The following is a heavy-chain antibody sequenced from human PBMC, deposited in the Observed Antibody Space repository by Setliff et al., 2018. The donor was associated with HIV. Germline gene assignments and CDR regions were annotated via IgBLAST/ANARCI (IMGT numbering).Heavy chain of an antibody. D-gene: IGHD3-10*01. V-gene: IGHV3-11*01. Sequence: PGGSLRLSCAASEFTFRTHAMSWVRQAPGKGLEFISYITSSGNDKYYADSVRGRFTISRDNAKNSLYLQMNSLRAEDTALYYCARDPYYASLHSPAEYFQHWGQGTLVTVSS. CDR3: ARDPYYASLHSPAEYFQH. CDR2: ITSSGNDK. J-gene: IGHJ1*01. CDR1: EFTFRTHA.